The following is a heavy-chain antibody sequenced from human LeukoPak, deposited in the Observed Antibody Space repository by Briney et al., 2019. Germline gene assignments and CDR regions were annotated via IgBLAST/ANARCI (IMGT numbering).Heavy chain of an antibody. Sequence: PGESLKISCKGLGFRFSSYWIAWVRQMPGAGLEWMGIIYLRGSTTRYSPSFQGQVTISADKSINTAYLQWSSPKASDTAMYYCARREYYDSRSFDFWGQGTLVTVSS. CDR1: GFRFSSYW. D-gene: IGHD3-22*01. CDR2: IYLRGSTT. J-gene: IGHJ4*02. V-gene: IGHV5-51*01. CDR3: ARREYYDSRSFDF.